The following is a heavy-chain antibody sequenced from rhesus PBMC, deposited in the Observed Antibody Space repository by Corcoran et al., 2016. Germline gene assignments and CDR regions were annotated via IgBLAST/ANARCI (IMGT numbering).Heavy chain of an antibody. CDR2: IGGSSGST. Sequence: QVQLQESGPGLVKPSETLSLTCAVSGYSISSGYGWSWIRQPPGKGLEWIGYIGGSSGSTNYNPSLKSRVTFSKDTSKNQFSLKLSSVTAADTAVYYCARALSGTTDYWGQGVLVTVSS. J-gene: IGHJ4*01. D-gene: IGHD1-14*01. V-gene: IGHV4-127*01. CDR3: ARALSGTTDY. CDR1: GYSISSGYG.